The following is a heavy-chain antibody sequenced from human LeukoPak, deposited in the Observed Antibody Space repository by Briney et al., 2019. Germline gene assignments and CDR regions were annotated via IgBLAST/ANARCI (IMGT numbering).Heavy chain of an antibody. D-gene: IGHD3-22*01. J-gene: IGHJ4*02. CDR3: VKAAGCGSSCYIIDF. Sequence: GGSLRLSCSASGFTFSSHAFHWVRQAPGKGLEHVSLISSNGDSTYYADSVKGRFTISRDNSKNTLYLQMNSLRPEDTAVYYCVKAAGCGSSCYIIDFWGQGTLVIVSS. V-gene: IGHV3-64D*09. CDR2: ISSNGDST. CDR1: GFTFSSHA.